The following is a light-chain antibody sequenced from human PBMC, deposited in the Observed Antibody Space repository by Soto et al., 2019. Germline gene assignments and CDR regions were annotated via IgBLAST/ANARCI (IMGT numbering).Light chain of an antibody. CDR1: HSINAH. V-gene: IGKV3-15*01. CDR3: QQYNTWLWT. J-gene: IGKJ1*01. Sequence: EVVMTQSPATLSVSPGERVTLSCRASHSINAHLALYQQKPGQAARLLIHGASTRATGIPASFSGSAFGTEFILIISSLQSEDFAVSXCQQYNTWLWTFGQGTKVEIQ. CDR2: GAS.